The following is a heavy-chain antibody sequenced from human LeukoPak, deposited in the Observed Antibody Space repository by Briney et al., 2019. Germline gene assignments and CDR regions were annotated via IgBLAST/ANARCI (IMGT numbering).Heavy chain of an antibody. CDR1: GGSISSYY. CDR2: IYTSGST. Sequence: PSETLSLTCTVSGGSISSYYWSWIRQPAGKGLEWIGRIYTSGSTNYNPSLKSRVTMSVDTSKNQFSLKLSSVTAADTAVYYCARMYSSGWYRYIDYWGQGTLVTVSS. J-gene: IGHJ4*02. D-gene: IGHD6-19*01. CDR3: ARMYSSGWYRYIDY. V-gene: IGHV4-4*07.